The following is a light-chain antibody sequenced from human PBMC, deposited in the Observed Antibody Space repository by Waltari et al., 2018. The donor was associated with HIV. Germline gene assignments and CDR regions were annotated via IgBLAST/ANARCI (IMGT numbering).Light chain of an antibody. Sequence: QSVLTQPPSASGTPGQRVTISCSGSSSNIGSNYVYWYQQVPGTAPKLLLYRNNLRPSGVPDRFSGSKSGTSASLAISGLRSEDEADYYCASWDASLSGHYVFGPGTRVTVL. CDR1: SSNIGSNY. CDR2: RNN. J-gene: IGLJ1*01. CDR3: ASWDASLSGHYV. V-gene: IGLV1-47*01.